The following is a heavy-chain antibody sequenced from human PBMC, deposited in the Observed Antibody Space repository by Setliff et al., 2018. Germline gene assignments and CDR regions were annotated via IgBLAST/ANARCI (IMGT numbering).Heavy chain of an antibody. CDR1: GGSISSSSYY. Sequence: SETLSLTCTVSGGSISSSSYYWGWIRQPPGKGLEWIGSIYYSGSTYYNPSLKSRVTISVDTSKNQFSLKLSSVTAADTAVYYCARVTGFFYVDAWGKGTTVTVSS. J-gene: IGHJ6*03. D-gene: IGHD3-3*01. CDR2: IYYSGST. V-gene: IGHV4-39*01. CDR3: ARVTGFFYVDA.